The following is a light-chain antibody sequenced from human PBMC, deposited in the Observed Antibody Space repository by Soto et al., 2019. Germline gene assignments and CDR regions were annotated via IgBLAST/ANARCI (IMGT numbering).Light chain of an antibody. Sequence: EIVMTQSPATLSVSPGEGATLSCRASQSVNSNLAWYQQTRGQAPRLLMFDASTRATGIPARFSGSGSGTDFTLTISSLEPEDFAVYYCQQRNNWLTFGGGTKVDIK. V-gene: IGKV3-15*01. J-gene: IGKJ4*01. CDR1: QSVNSN. CDR2: DAS. CDR3: QQRNNWLT.